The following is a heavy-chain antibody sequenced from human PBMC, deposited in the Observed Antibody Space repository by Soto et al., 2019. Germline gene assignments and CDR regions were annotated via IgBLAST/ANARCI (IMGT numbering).Heavy chain of an antibody. CDR1: GYTFTSYD. D-gene: IGHD2-2*02. V-gene: IGHV1-8*01. J-gene: IGHJ6*02. Sequence: RASVKVSCKASGYTFTSYDINWVRQATGQGLEWMGWMNPNSGNTGYAQKFQGRVTMTRNTSISTAYMELSSLRSEDTAVYYCAKNXGYCSSTSCYNYYGMDVWGQGTTVTVSS. CDR2: MNPNSGNT. CDR3: AKNXGYCSSTSCYNYYGMDV.